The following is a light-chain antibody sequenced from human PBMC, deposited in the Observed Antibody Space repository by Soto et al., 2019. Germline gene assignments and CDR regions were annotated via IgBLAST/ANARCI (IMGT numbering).Light chain of an antibody. Sequence: QSALTQPASVSGSPGQSITISCTGTSSDIGSYKFVSWYQQHVGKAPKVMTYEGSKRPSGVSDRFSASKSGNTASLTISGLQAEDEADYYCCSHAGDHVVSGGGTQLTVL. CDR2: EGS. V-gene: IGLV2-23*01. J-gene: IGLJ2*01. CDR3: CSHAGDHVV. CDR1: SSDIGSYKF.